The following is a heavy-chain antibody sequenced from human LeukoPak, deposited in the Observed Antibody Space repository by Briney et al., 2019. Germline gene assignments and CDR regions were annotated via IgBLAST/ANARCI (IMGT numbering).Heavy chain of an antibody. CDR3: ARSKYYYGSEFNWFDP. J-gene: IGHJ5*02. CDR2: INHSGST. V-gene: IGHV4-34*01. Sequence: PSETLSLTGAVYGGSFSGYFWSWIRQPPWKGLEWIGEINHSGSTNYNPSLKSRVTITVDTSKNQFSLKLSSVTAADTAVYYCARSKYYYGSEFNWFDPWGQGTLVSVSS. CDR1: GGSFSGYF. D-gene: IGHD3-10*01.